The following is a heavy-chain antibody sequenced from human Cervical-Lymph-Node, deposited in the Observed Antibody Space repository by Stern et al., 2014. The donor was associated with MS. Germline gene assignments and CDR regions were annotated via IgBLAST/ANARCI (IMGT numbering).Heavy chain of an antibody. Sequence: VQLVQSGAEVKKPGASVKVSCEASGFRFSDYYIHWVRQAPGQGLELMVSLIPKNGDPHSAQRFQGRVSMTRDTSISTAYIELSSLKSDDTAMYYCGMGINTFDPWGQGTLVTVSS. CDR1: GFRFSDYY. CDR2: LIPKNGDP. D-gene: IGHD1-26*01. CDR3: GMGINTFDP. V-gene: IGHV1-2*02. J-gene: IGHJ5*02.